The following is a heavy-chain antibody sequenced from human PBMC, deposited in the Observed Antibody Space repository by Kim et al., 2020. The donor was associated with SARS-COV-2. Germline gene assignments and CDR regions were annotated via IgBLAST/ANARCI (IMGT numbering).Heavy chain of an antibody. CDR1: GFTFSSYA. J-gene: IGHJ5*02. D-gene: IGHD6-19*01. CDR2: ISGSGGST. V-gene: IGHV3-23*01. CDR3: AKATPPYSSGWPPEWFDP. Sequence: GGSLRLSCAASGFTFSSYAMSWVRQAPGKGLEWVSAISGSGGSTYYADSVKGRFTISRDNSKNTLYLQMNSLRAEDTAVYYCAKATPPYSSGWPPEWFDPWGQGTLVTVSS.